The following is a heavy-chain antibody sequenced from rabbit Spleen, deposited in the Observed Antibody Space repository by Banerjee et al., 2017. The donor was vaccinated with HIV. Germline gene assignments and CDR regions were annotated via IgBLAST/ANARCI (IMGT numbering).Heavy chain of an antibody. D-gene: IGHD8-1*01. CDR2: IEGGSSGFS. CDR3: ARDSGSSFSSYGMDL. J-gene: IGHJ6*01. CDR1: GVSFSTNHY. V-gene: IGHV1S40*01. Sequence: QSLEESGGDLVKPGASLTLTRTASGVSFSTNHYMCWVRQAPGKGLEWIACIEGGSSGFSYFASWAKGRFTISKTSSTTVTLQMTSLTAADTATYFCARDSGSSFSSYGMDLWGQGTLVTVS.